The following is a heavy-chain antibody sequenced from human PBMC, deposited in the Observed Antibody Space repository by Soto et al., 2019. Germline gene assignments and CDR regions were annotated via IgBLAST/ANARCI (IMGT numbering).Heavy chain of an antibody. V-gene: IGHV3-23*01. D-gene: IGHD4-4*01. CDR1: GFTFSNCA. Sequence: EVQLLESGGDLVQPGGSLRLSCAASGFTFSNCAMSWVSQAPGKGLEWISAISGSGGTYYADSVKGRFTVSRDNSKNTRDLHMNILRAEDTALYYCARDAPYSNSWADFYTWGQGTLVTFTS. CDR3: ARDAPYSNSWADFYT. J-gene: IGHJ4*02. CDR2: ISGSGGT.